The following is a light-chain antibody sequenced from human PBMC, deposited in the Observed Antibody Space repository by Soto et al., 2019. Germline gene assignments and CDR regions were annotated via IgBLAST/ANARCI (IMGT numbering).Light chain of an antibody. CDR1: QSVSSSY. J-gene: IGKJ1*01. CDR3: HQYGSSPWT. Sequence: EIVLTQSPGTLSLSPGERATLSCRASQSVSSSYLAWSQQKPGQAPRLLICGASSRATGIPDRFSGSGSGTDFTLTISRLEPEDFAVYFCHQYGSSPWTFGQGTKVEV. CDR2: GAS. V-gene: IGKV3-20*01.